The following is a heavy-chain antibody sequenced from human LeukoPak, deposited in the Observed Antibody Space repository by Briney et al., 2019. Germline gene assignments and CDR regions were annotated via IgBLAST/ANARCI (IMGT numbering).Heavy chain of an antibody. D-gene: IGHD3-22*01. CDR2: INSDGSST. Sequence: GGSLRLSCAASGFTFSSYWMHWVRQAPGKGLVWVSHINSDGSSTSYADSVEGRFTISRDNAKNTLYLQMSSLRAEDTAIYYCARARYYYDSSAYGYWGQGTLVTVSS. CDR1: GFTFSSYW. V-gene: IGHV3-74*01. J-gene: IGHJ4*02. CDR3: ARARYYYDSSAYGY.